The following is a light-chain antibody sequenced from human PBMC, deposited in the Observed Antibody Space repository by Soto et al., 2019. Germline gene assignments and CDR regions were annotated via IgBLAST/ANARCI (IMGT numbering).Light chain of an antibody. CDR2: DAS. V-gene: IGKV3-11*01. CDR1: QSVYTY. J-gene: IGKJ2*01. Sequence: EIVLTQSPATLSMSPGERATLSCRASQSVYTYLAWYQQKPGQAPRLLIYDASNRATGIPARFSGSGSGTDFTLTIGSLEPEDFATYYCLQDYNYPYTFGQGTKLEIK. CDR3: LQDYNYPYT.